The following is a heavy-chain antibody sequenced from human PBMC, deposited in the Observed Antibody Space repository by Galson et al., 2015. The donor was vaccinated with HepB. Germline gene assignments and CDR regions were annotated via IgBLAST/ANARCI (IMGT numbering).Heavy chain of an antibody. CDR2: IYYSGST. J-gene: IGHJ6*02. D-gene: IGHD3-9*01. Sequence: TLSLTCTVSGGSISSGGYYWSWIRQHPGKGLEWIGYIYYSGSTYYNPSLKSRVTISVDTSKNQFSLKLSSVTAADTAVYYCARDSEDYHNYYGMDVWGQGTTVTVSS. V-gene: IGHV4-31*03. CDR3: ARDSEDYHNYYGMDV. CDR1: GGSISSGGYY.